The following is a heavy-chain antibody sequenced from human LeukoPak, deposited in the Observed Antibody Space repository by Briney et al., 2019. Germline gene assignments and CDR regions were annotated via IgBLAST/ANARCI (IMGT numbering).Heavy chain of an antibody. CDR2: INRNGET. D-gene: IGHD3-22*01. Sequence: ASVKVSCKASGYTFTDYYMHWVRQAPGQGLEWMGWINRNGETTYAPKFQGRFTMTRDTSISTLYMDLSSLRSDDTAVYYCPRERDRSGYSPLDPRGQGTLVTVSS. CDR1: GYTFTDYY. CDR3: PRERDRSGYSPLDP. J-gene: IGHJ5*02. V-gene: IGHV1-2*02.